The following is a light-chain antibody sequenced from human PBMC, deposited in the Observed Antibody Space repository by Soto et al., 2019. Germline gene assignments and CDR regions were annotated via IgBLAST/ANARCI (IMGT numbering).Light chain of an antibody. V-gene: IGKV3-15*01. CDR2: DAS. CDR1: QSIGSY. J-gene: IGKJ1*01. Sequence: EIVMTQSPATLSVSPGERATLSCRASQSIGSYLAWYQQKPGQAPRLLIYDASTRATGIPVRFSGSGSGTEFTLTISSLQSEDFGLYYCQQRSNWLWTFGQGTKVEIK. CDR3: QQRSNWLWT.